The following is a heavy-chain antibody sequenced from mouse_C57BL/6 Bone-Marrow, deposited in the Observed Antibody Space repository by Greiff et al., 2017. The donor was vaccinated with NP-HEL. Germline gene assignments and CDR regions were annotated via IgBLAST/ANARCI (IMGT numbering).Heavy chain of an antibody. V-gene: IGHV1-81*01. D-gene: IGHD2-1*01. CDR1: GYTFTSYG. CDR2: IYPRSGNT. J-gene: IGHJ3*01. Sequence: QVQLQESGAELARPGASVKLSCKASGYTFTSYGISWVKQRTGQGLEWIGEIYPRSGNTYYNEKFKGKATLTADKSSSTAYMELRSLTSEDSAVYFCAREGYYGNLAWFAYWGQGTLVTVSA. CDR3: AREGYYGNLAWFAY.